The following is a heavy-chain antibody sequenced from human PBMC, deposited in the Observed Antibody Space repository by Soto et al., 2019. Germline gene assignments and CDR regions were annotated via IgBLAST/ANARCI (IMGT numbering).Heavy chain of an antibody. Sequence: GESLKISCKGSGYSFTTYWIGWVRQRPGKGLEWMGFIYPGDSDTRYNPSFQGQVTISADKSISTAYLQGSSLKASDTAMYYCARHFSGDYYNSFDPWGQGTLVTVSS. CDR2: IYPGDSDT. J-gene: IGHJ5*02. V-gene: IGHV5-51*01. D-gene: IGHD3-10*01. CDR1: GYSFTTYW. CDR3: ARHFSGDYYNSFDP.